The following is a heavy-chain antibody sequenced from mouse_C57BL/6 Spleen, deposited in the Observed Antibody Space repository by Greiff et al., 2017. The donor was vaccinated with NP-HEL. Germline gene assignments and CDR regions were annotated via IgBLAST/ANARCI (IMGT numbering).Heavy chain of an antibody. CDR1: GFSLPSYG. J-gene: IGHJ4*01. CDR3: AKQNYGSSYYYAMGY. Sequence: QVQLKESGPGLVAPSQCLSISCTVSGFSLPSYGVSWVRQPPGKGLEWLGVIWGDGSTTYHSAIINGLGIIKDDSKSQVFLKLNSLQTDDTATYCGAKQNYGSSYYYAMGYWGQGTSVTVAS. CDR2: IWGDGST. V-gene: IGHV2-3*01. D-gene: IGHD1-1*01.